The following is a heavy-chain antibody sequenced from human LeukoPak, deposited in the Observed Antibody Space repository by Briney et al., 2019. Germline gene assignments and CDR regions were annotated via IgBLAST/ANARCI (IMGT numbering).Heavy chain of an antibody. CDR2: MNPNSVNT. D-gene: IGHD6-13*01. J-gene: IGHJ4*02. CDR1: GYTFTSYV. V-gene: IGHV1-8*01. CDR3: ARGHGIAAAVDFDY. Sequence: GASVKVSCKASGYTFTSYVINWVRQATGQGLEWMGWMNPNSVNTRYAQKFQGRVTMTTNTSISTAYMELSSLRSEDTAAYYCARGHGIAAAVDFDYWGQGTLVTVSS.